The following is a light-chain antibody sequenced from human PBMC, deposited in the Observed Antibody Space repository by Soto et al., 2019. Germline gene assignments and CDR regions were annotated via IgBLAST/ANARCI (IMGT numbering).Light chain of an antibody. Sequence: QSALTQPASVSGSPGQSITISCTGTSSDVGGYNYVSWYQQHPGKAPKLMIYDVSNRPSGVSNRFSGSKSGNTASLTISGVQASDEAYYYCSSYTSSSPLVFGTGTKVTVL. CDR1: SSDVGGYNY. J-gene: IGLJ1*01. V-gene: IGLV2-14*01. CDR2: DVS. CDR3: SSYTSSSPLV.